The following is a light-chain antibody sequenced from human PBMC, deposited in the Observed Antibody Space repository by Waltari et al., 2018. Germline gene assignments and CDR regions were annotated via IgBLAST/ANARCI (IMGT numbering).Light chain of an antibody. V-gene: IGKV1-8*01. CDR2: AAS. J-gene: IGKJ5*01. CDR3: QQYYSYPIT. CDR1: QGISSY. Sequence: AIRMTQSPSSLSASTGDRVNITSRASQGISSYLAWYQQKPGKAPKLLIYAASTLQSGVPSRFSGSGSGTDFTLTISCLQSEDFATYYCQQYYSYPITFGQGTRLEIK.